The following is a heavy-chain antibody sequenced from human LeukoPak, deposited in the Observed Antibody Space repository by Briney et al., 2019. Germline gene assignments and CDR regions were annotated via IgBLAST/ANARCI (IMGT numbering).Heavy chain of an antibody. V-gene: IGHV3-23*01. CDR3: AKDPRLRVTQWDAFDY. D-gene: IGHD1-26*01. CDR1: GFTFSSYA. CDR2: ISGSGGRT. J-gene: IGHJ4*02. Sequence: PGGSLRLSCAASGFTFSSYAMSWVRQAPGKGLEWVSGISGSGGRTYYADSVKGRFTISRDDSKNTLYLQVNSLRAEDTAVYYCAKDPRLRVTQWDAFDYWGQGTLVTVSS.